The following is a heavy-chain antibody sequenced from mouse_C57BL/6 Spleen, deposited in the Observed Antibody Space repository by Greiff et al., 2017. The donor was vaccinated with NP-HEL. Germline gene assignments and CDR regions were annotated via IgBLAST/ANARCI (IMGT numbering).Heavy chain of an antibody. Sequence: VKLVESGPGLVAPSQSLSITCTVSGFSLTSYAISWVRQPPGKGLEWLGVIWTGGGTNYNSALKSRLSISKDNSKSQVFLKMNSLQTDDTARYYCARKPDGYYDDYAMDYWGQGTSVTVSS. CDR1: GFSLTSYA. V-gene: IGHV2-9-1*01. J-gene: IGHJ4*01. CDR2: IWTGGGT. D-gene: IGHD2-3*01. CDR3: ARKPDGYYDDYAMDY.